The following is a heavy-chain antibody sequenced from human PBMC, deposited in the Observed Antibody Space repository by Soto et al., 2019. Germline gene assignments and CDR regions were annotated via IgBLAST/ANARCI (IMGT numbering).Heavy chain of an antibody. J-gene: IGHJ6*02. CDR1: GYSFPTFW. D-gene: IGHD2-15*01. CDR2: INPTNSDT. CDR3: VRVSTLGYCFGMDV. Sequence: EVQLVQSGAEVKKPGESLKISCQGSGYSFPTFWILWVRQMPGKGLGWMGSINPTNSDTRYSPSFQGQVTISADKSISTAYVQWSSVKASYTGMYYCVRVSTLGYCFGMDVWGQGSTVTVCS. V-gene: IGHV5-51*01.